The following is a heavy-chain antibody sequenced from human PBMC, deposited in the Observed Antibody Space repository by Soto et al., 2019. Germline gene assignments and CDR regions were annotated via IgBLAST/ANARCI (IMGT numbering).Heavy chain of an antibody. CDR1: GYSFTSYW. CDR2: IDPSDSYT. V-gene: IGHV5-10-1*01. Sequence: GESLKISCKGSGYSFTSYWISWVRQMPGKGLEWMGRIDPSDSYTNYSPSFQGHVTISADKSISTAYLQWSSLKASDTAMYYCARQVGQYYYDSGGYYSYYYYGMDVWGQGTTVTVSS. D-gene: IGHD3-22*01. J-gene: IGHJ6*02. CDR3: ARQVGQYYYDSGGYYSYYYYGMDV.